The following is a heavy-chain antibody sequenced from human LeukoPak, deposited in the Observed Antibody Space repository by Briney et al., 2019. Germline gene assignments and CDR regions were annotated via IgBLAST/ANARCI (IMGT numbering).Heavy chain of an antibody. D-gene: IGHD5-18*01. Sequence: GGSLRLSCAASGFTFSSYGMHWVRQGPGKGLEWVAFIRYDGSNKYYADSVKGRFTISRDNSKNTLYLQMNSLRAEDTAVYYCAKDQGYSYGLVDYWGQGTLVTVSS. CDR1: GFTFSSYG. V-gene: IGHV3-30*02. J-gene: IGHJ4*02. CDR2: IRYDGSNK. CDR3: AKDQGYSYGLVDY.